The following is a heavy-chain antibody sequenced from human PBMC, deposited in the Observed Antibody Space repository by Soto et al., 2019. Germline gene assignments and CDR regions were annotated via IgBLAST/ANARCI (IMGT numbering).Heavy chain of an antibody. J-gene: IGHJ6*02. CDR1: GFVFIDYG. Sequence: PWGSLRLSCAASGFVFIDYGMHFFRHAPFKWLEWVALITNGGNNEFYRESVKGRFSISRGRSTNTVDLLMNSLRPEDTGVYYCAKEGPGGGRHFYYGMDVWGQGTTVTVSS. D-gene: IGHD1-26*01. CDR3: AKEGPGGGRHFYYGMDV. CDR2: ITNGGNNE. V-gene: IGHV3-30*02.